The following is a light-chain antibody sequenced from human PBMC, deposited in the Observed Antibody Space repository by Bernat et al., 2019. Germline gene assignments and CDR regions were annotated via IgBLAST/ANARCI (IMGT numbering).Light chain of an antibody. CDR3: QQYNSYRT. J-gene: IGKJ1*01. Sequence: DIQMTQSPSTLSASVGDRVTITCRASQSISSWSAWYQQKPGKAPKLLIYKASSLESGVPSRFSGSGYGTEFTLTISSLQPDDFATYYCQQYNSYRTFGQGTKVEIK. V-gene: IGKV1-5*03. CDR2: KAS. CDR1: QSISSW.